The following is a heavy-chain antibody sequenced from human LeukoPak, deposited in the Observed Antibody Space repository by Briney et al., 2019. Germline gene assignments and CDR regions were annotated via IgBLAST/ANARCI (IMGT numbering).Heavy chain of an antibody. CDR1: GGSISSYY. D-gene: IGHD1/OR15-1a*01. V-gene: IGHV4-59*12. CDR2: IYYSGST. CDR3: ARDHHETGTYSFDY. Sequence: PSETLSLTCTVSGGSISSYYWNWIRQPPGRALEWLGYIYYSGSTNYNPSLKSRLTISVDTSKNQFSLKLSSVTAADTAVYYCARDHHETGTYSFDYWGQGTLVTVSS. J-gene: IGHJ4*02.